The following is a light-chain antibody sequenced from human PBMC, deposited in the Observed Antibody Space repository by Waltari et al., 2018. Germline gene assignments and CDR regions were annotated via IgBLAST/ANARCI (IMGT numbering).Light chain of an antibody. V-gene: IGLV1-51*01. Sequence: QSVLTQPPSVSAAPGQTVTISCSGSSSNIGSHSFSCYYHLPGTAPKLLIYNNDKRPSGIPDRFSGSKSGTSASLGITGLQTGDEADYYCGTWDTSLTVWVLGGGTKVIVL. CDR1: SSNIGSHS. CDR3: GTWDTSLTVWV. J-gene: IGLJ3*02. CDR2: NND.